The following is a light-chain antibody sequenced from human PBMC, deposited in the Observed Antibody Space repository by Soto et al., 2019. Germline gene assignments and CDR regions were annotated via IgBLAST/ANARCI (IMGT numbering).Light chain of an antibody. Sequence: QSALTQPPSASGSPGQSVTISCTGTSSDVGGYKYVSWYQQHPGKAPKIMIYEVNKRPSGVPDRFSGSKSGNTASLTVSGLQAEDEADYYCSSYAGSNNFGYVFGTGTKVTVL. CDR1: SSDVGGYKY. J-gene: IGLJ1*01. V-gene: IGLV2-8*01. CDR2: EVN. CDR3: SSYAGSNNFGYV.